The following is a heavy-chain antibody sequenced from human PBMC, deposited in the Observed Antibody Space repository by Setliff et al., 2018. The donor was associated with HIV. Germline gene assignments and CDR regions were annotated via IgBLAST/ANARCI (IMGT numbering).Heavy chain of an antibody. J-gene: IGHJ4*02. CDR2: IRSKAYGGTT. D-gene: IGHD3-10*01. V-gene: IGHV3-49*04. CDR3: TSRMVRGVIFDY. Sequence: GESLKISCTASGFTFGDYAMSWVRQAPGKGLEWVGFIRSKAYGGTTEYAASVKGRFTISRDDSKSIAYLQMNSLKTEDTAVYYCTSRMVRGVIFDYWGQGTLVTVSA. CDR1: GFTFGDYA.